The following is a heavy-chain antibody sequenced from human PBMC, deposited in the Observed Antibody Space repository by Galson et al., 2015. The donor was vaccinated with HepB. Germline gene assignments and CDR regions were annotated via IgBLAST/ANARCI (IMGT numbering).Heavy chain of an antibody. D-gene: IGHD3-22*01. CDR1: GCTFRVYI. CDR3: ARDRGGSGYPYYFDY. CDR2: ISSSSSYI. V-gene: IGHV3-21*01. J-gene: IGHJ4*02. Sequence: SLRLSCLDSGCTFRVYIMHCVRQAPGKGLEWVSSISSSSSYIYYADSVKGRFTISRDNAKNSLYLQMNSLRAEDTAVYYCARDRGGSGYPYYFDYWGQGTLVTVSS.